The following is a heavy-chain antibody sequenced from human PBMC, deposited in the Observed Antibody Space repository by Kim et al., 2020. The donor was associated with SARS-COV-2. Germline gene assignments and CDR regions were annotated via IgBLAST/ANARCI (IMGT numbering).Heavy chain of an antibody. Sequence: GGSLRLSCAASGFTFSSYEMNWVRQAPGKGLEWVSYISSSGSTIYYADSVKGRFTISRDNAKNSLYLQMNSLRAEDTAVYYCARGIPYFWGGWPFDYWGQGTLVTVSS. V-gene: IGHV3-48*03. J-gene: IGHJ4*02. CDR3: ARGIPYFWGGWPFDY. CDR1: GFTFSSYE. CDR2: ISSSGSTI. D-gene: IGHD3-3*01.